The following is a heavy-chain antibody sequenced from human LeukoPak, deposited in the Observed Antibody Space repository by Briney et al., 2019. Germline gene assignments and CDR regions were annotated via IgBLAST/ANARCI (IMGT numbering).Heavy chain of an antibody. CDR2: IWYDGSNK. CDR1: GFTFNSYG. D-gene: IGHD2-15*01. CDR3: AKFLVAAESEFDY. J-gene: IGHJ4*02. Sequence: PGRSLRLSCAASGFTFNSYGMHWVRQAPGKGLEWVAVIWYDGSNKFYADSVKGRFTISRDNSKNTLYLQMNSLRAEDTAVYYCAKFLVAAESEFDYWGQGTLVTVSS. V-gene: IGHV3-33*06.